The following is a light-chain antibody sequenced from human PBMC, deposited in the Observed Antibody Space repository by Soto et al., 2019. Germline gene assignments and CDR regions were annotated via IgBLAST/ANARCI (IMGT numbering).Light chain of an antibody. CDR2: AAS. CDR1: QSISSY. V-gene: IGKV1-39*01. CDR3: QQSYSTSWT. Sequence: IQMTQSPSSLSASVGDRVTITCRASQSISSYLNWYQQKPGKAPTLLIYAASSLQSGVTSRSSGSGSGTDFTLTISSLQPEDCATYYCQQSYSTSWTFGQGTNGYIK. J-gene: IGKJ1*01.